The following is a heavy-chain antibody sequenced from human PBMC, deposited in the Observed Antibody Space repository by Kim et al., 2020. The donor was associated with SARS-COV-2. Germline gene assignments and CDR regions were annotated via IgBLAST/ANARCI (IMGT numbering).Heavy chain of an antibody. D-gene: IGHD1-26*01. J-gene: IGHJ4*02. CDR3: ARDDDFGYSGSYPNY. CDR1: GFTFSSYW. CDR2: IKQDGSEK. V-gene: IGHV3-7*03. Sequence: GGSLRLSCAASGFTFSSYWMSWVRQAPGKGLEWVANIKQDGSEKYYVDSVKGRFTISRDNAKNSLYLQMNSLRAEDTAVYYCARDDDFGYSGSYPNYWGQGTLVTVSS.